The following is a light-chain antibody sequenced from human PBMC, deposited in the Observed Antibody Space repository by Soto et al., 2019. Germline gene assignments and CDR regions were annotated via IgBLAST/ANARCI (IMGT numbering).Light chain of an antibody. V-gene: IGKV3-11*01. CDR3: QQRSNWPPYT. Sequence: EIVLTQSPATLSLSPGERATLSCRASQSVSSYLAWYQQKPGQAPRLLIYDASNRVTGIPARFSGSGSGTDFTLTISSLEPEDFAAYYCQQRSNWPPYTFGQGTKLEIK. CDR2: DAS. J-gene: IGKJ2*01. CDR1: QSVSSY.